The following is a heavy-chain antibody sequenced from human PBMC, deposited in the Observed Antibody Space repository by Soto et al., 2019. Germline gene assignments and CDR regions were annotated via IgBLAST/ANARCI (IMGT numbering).Heavy chain of an antibody. CDR1: GYTFTGHY. D-gene: IGHD2-15*01. CDR2: INPGGGST. J-gene: IGHJ4*02. Sequence: ASVKVSCKASGYTFTGHYLHWVRQAPGQGLEWMGRINPGGGSTTYAQKFQGRVTITTDTSTNTAYMELSSLRSEDTAVYYCARDPYRCSGGSCYSESFDYWGQGTLVTVSS. V-gene: IGHV1-46*01. CDR3: ARDPYRCSGGSCYSESFDY.